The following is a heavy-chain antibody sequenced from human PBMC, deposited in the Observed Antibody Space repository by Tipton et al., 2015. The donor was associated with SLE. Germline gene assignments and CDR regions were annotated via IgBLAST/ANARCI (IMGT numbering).Heavy chain of an antibody. CDR3: SIAVDAATTSSFYMAF. J-gene: IGHJ6*03. Sequence: QLVQSGAEVKKPGAAVKVSCKASGYTFNSYGISWVRQAPGQGLEWMGWISPYNGDTNYAQHLQGRVTMTTDTSTSTAYMELRYKRSDDAAVYCLSIAVDAATTSSFYMAFGGEGTSFTFS. D-gene: IGHD1-1*01. V-gene: IGHV1-18*01. CDR2: ISPYNGDT. CDR1: GYTFNSYG.